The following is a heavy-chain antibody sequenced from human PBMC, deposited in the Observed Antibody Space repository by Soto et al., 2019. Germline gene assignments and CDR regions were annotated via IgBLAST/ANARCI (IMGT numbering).Heavy chain of an antibody. Sequence: EVQLLESGGGLVQPGGSLRLSCAASGFTFSSYAMNWVRQAPGKGLEWVSVISGTGGITYHADSVKGRFTISRDNSKNTLYLQMDSLRAEDTAVYFCAKEETVISHYYYYYCMDVWGQGTTVTVSS. CDR1: GFTFSSYA. J-gene: IGHJ6*02. CDR2: ISGTGGIT. CDR3: AKEETVISHYYYYYCMDV. D-gene: IGHD4-4*01. V-gene: IGHV3-23*01.